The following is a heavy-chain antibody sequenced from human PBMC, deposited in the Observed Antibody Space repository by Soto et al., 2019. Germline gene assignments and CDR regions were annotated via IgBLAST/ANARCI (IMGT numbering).Heavy chain of an antibody. J-gene: IGHJ4*02. V-gene: IGHV1-69*01. CDR2: ILPIFGAP. Sequence: QLQLVQSGPEVKKPGSSVKVSCRASGDTFTNYAFTWVRQPRGPGRAWLGGILPIFGAPTYDPRILGRVTISADESTSTAYMDLNNLTSEDTAVYFCGSKPAGKGHNQFWGQGTMVIVSS. CDR1: GDTFTNYA. CDR3: GSKPAGKGHNQF.